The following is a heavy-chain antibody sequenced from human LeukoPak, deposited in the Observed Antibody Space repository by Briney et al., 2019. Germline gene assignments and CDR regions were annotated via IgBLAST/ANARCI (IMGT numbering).Heavy chain of an antibody. CDR2: IYYSGST. CDR3: ARDRDAISGAFDI. CDR1: GYSLSSGYY. Sequence: SETLSLTCTVSGYSLSSGYYWGWIRQPPGKGLEWIGYIYYSGSTNYNPSLKSRVTISVDTSKNQFSLKLSSVTAADTAVYYCARDRDAISGAFDIWGQGTMVTVSS. V-gene: IGHV4-61*01. J-gene: IGHJ3*02. D-gene: IGHD2-8*01.